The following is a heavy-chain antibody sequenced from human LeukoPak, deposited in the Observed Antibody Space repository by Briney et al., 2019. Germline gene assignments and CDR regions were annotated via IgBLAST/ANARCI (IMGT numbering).Heavy chain of an antibody. CDR1: GYTLTELS. D-gene: IGHD3-16*02. J-gene: IGHJ4*02. CDR2: FDPEDGET. V-gene: IGHV1-24*01. CDR3: ATDRAYDYVWGSYRYIRLDY. Sequence: ASVKVSCKVSGYTLTELSMHWVRQAPGKGLEWMGGFDPEDGETIYAQKFQGRVTMTEDTSTDTAYMELSSLRSEDTAVYYCATDRAYDYVWGSYRYIRLDYWGQGTLVTVSS.